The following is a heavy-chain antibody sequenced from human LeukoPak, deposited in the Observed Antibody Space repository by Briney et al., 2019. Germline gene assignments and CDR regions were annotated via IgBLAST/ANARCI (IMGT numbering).Heavy chain of an antibody. CDR1: GFTVSSNY. CDR2: IYSGGST. V-gene: IGHV3-53*01. D-gene: IGHD3-9*01. Sequence: PGGSLRLSCAASGFTVSSNYMSWVRQAPGKGLEWVSVIYSGGSTYYADSVKGRFTISRDNSKNTLYLQMNTLRPEDTAVYYCTKGDYDILTALDYWGQGTLVTVSS. CDR3: TKGDYDILTALDY. J-gene: IGHJ4*02.